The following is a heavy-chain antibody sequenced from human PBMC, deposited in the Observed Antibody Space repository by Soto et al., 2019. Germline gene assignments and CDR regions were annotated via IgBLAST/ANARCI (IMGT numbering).Heavy chain of an antibody. CDR1: GGTFSSYA. V-gene: IGHV1-69*01. CDR3: ASRGGYSPPYGMDV. D-gene: IGHD5-18*01. J-gene: IGHJ6*02. CDR2: IIPIFGTA. Sequence: VQLVQSGAEVKKPGSSVKVSCKASGGTFSSYAISWVRQAPGQGLEWMGGIIPIFGTANYAQKFQGRVTITADESTSTAYMELSSLRSEDTGVYYCASRGGYSPPYGMDVWGQGTTVTVSS.